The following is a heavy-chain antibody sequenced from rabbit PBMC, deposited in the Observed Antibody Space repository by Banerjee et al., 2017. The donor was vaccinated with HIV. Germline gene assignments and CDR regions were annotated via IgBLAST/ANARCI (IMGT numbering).Heavy chain of an antibody. CDR3: VRDTWHFKL. CDR2: IATGSGSA. Sequence: VRQAPGKGLEWIGCIATGSGSAYYASWAKGRFTISSHNAQNTLYLQLNSLTVADTATYFCVRDTWHFKLWGPGTLVTVS. V-gene: IGHV1S7*01. J-gene: IGHJ4*01. D-gene: IGHD3-1*01.